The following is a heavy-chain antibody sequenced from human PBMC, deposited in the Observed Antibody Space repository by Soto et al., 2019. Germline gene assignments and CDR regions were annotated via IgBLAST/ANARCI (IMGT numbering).Heavy chain of an antibody. CDR1: GGTFSSYA. D-gene: IGHD1-26*01. CDR2: IIAYNGNT. CDR3: VGVGATTQFDY. V-gene: IGHV1-18*01. J-gene: IGHJ4*02. Sequence: ASVKVSCKASGGTFSSYAISWVRQAPGQGLEWMGWIIAYNGNTNYAQKLQGRVTMTTDTSTSTAYMELRSLRSDDTAVYYCVGVGATTQFDYWGQGTLVTVSS.